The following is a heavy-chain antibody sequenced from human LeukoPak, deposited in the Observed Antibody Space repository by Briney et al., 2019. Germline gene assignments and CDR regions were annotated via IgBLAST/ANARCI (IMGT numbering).Heavy chain of an antibody. CDR2: IFPDGQT. V-gene: IGHV3-53*01. J-gene: IGHJ4*02. CDR1: GLTVNDNY. D-gene: IGHD4-17*01. CDR3: ARANPVYGDFDY. Sequence: GGSLRLSCALSGLTVNDNYMSWVRQAPGKGLEWVSLIFPDGQTYYADFVQGRFSISRDMSRNILFLDMSSLRAEDTAVFFCARANPVYGDFDYWGQGTLVTVSA.